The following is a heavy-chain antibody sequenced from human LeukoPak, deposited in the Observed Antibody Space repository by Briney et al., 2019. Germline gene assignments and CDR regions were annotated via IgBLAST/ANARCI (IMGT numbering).Heavy chain of an antibody. D-gene: IGHD1-26*01. J-gene: IGHJ6*03. CDR3: ARDTDSGSYSYYYYYMDV. CDR2: ISAYNGNT. V-gene: IGHV1-18*01. Sequence: GASVKVSCKASGYTFTSYGISWVRQAPGQGLEWMGWISAYNGNTNYAQKLQGRVTMTTDTSTSTAYMELRSLRSDDTAVYYCARDTDSGSYSYYYYYMDVWGKGTTVTVSS. CDR1: GYTFTSYG.